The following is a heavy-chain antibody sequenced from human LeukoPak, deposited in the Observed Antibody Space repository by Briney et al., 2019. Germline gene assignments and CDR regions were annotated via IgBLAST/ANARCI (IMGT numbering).Heavy chain of an antibody. CDR2: ISSGSDYI. CDR3: ARDLSLAMPGGFDY. J-gene: IGHJ4*02. CDR1: GFTSRRYS. Sequence: GGSLRLSCAASGFTSRRYSMNWVRQAPGKGLEWVSTISSGSDYIYYADSVRGRFTISRDNFRNSVFLEVNSLRAEDTAIYYCARDLSLAMPGGFDYWGQGILVTVSS. V-gene: IGHV3-21*01. D-gene: IGHD1-26*01.